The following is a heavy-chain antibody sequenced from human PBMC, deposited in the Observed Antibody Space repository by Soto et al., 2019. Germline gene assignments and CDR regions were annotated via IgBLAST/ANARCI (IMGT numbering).Heavy chain of an antibody. CDR1: GGTFSSYT. J-gene: IGHJ1*01. V-gene: IGHV1-69*08. Sequence: QVQLVQSGAEVKKPGSSVKVSCKASGGTFSSYTISWVRQAPGQGLEWMGRVIPILGIANYAQKFQGSVTITADQSTSTAYMELSSLRSEDTAVYYCAREGVTTVTTGAEYFQHWGQGTLVTVSS. CDR3: AREGVTTVTTGAEYFQH. CDR2: VIPILGIA. D-gene: IGHD4-17*01.